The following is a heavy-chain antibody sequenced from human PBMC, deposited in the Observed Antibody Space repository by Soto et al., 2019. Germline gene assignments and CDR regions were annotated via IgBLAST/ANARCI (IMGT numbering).Heavy chain of an antibody. CDR2: INAGNGNT. J-gene: IGHJ4*02. CDR1: GYTFTSYA. D-gene: IGHD3-3*01. Sequence: ASVKVSFKASGYTFTSYAMHWVRQAPGQRLEWMGGINAGNGNTKYSQKFQGRVTITRDTSASTAYVELGSLRSEDTAVYYCARVDFWSGNDYWGQGTLVTVSS. CDR3: ARVDFWSGNDY. V-gene: IGHV1-3*01.